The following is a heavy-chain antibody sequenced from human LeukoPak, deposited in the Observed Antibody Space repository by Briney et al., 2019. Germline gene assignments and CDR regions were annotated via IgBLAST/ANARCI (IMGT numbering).Heavy chain of an antibody. V-gene: IGHV5-51*01. Sequence: GESLKISCKGSGYGFTTYWIGWVRQMPGKGLEWMGIIYPGNSDTRYSPSFQGQATISVDKSISTAYLQWSGLKASDTAMYYCARHQQYCSSTRCFDYFYGMDLWGQGTTVTVSS. CDR2: IYPGNSDT. D-gene: IGHD2-2*01. CDR3: ARHQQYCSSTRCFDYFYGMDL. CDR1: GYGFTTYW. J-gene: IGHJ6*02.